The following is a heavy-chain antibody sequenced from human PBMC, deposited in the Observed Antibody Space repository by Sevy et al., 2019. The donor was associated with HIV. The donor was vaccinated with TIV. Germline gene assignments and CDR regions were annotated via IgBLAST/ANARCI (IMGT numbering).Heavy chain of an antibody. Sequence: GGSLRLSCTASGFNFHSYWMSWVRLAPGKGLEWVAKIKEDGSEQYYVDSVRGRFTISRDNAKKSVSLEMNSLRVEDTAVYYCAGDLFVQWLAQYYYGMDVWGQGTTVTVSS. CDR2: IKEDGSEQ. D-gene: IGHD6-19*01. J-gene: IGHJ6*02. CDR3: AGDLFVQWLAQYYYGMDV. V-gene: IGHV3-7*01. CDR1: GFNFHSYW.